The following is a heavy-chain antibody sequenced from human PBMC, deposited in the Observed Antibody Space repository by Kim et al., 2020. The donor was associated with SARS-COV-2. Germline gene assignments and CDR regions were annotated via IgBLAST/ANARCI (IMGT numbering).Heavy chain of an antibody. D-gene: IGHD3-10*01. CDR2: IYYSGST. Sequence: SETLSLTCTVSGGSISSSSYYWGWIRQPPGKGLEWIGSIYYSGSTYYNPSLKSRVTISVDTSKNQFSLKLSSVTAADTAVYYCARDSISGSGRFYFDYWGQGTLVTVSS. J-gene: IGHJ4*02. CDR1: GGSISSSSYY. V-gene: IGHV4-39*07. CDR3: ARDSISGSGRFYFDY.